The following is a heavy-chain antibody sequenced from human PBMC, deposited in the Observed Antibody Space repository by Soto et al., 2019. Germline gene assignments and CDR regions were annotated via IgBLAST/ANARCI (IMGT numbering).Heavy chain of an antibody. CDR3: AKDLSASRGCLGY. CDR2: ISGSGGST. CDR1: GFTFSSYA. D-gene: IGHD6-19*01. V-gene: IGHV3-23*01. Sequence: AGGSLRLSCSASGFTFSSYAMSWGRQAPGKGLEWVSAISGSGGSTYYADSVKGRFTISRDNSKNTLYLQMNSLRAEDTAVYYCAKDLSASRGCLGYWGQGTLVTVSS. J-gene: IGHJ4*02.